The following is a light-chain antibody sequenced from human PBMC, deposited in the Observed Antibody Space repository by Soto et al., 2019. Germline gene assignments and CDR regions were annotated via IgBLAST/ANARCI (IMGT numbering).Light chain of an antibody. J-gene: IGKJ5*01. CDR3: QHYGSSPT. V-gene: IGKV3-20*01. CDR1: QSLTSRY. Sequence: EIVLPQSPGTLSPFPGERATLSCRASQSLTSRYLAWYQQQLGQAPRVLIYAASSRATGIPDRFSGSGSGTDFTLTISRLEPEDLAMYYCQHYGSSPTFGQGTRLEIK. CDR2: AAS.